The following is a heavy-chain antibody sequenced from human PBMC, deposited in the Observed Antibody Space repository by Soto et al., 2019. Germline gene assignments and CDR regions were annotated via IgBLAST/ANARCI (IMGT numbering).Heavy chain of an antibody. D-gene: IGHD2-21*01. V-gene: IGHV4-39*01. CDR1: GSSISTSTHY. Sequence: SETLSLTCNVSGSSISTSTHYWAWVRQPPGRGLEWIGNIYYIGSTYYNPSLKSRVTISLDTSKIQFSLHLTSVTAADTAVYYCAGLSAVVNPWYFDFWGRGTLVTVSS. J-gene: IGHJ4*02. CDR2: IYYIGST. CDR3: AGLSAVVNPWYFDF.